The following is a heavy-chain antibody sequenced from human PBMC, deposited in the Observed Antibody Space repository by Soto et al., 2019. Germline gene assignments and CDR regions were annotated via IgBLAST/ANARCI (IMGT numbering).Heavy chain of an antibody. CDR2: IYYSGST. D-gene: IGHD4-4*01. V-gene: IGHV4-30-4*01. CDR1: GGSISSGDFF. J-gene: IGHJ5*02. Sequence: PSGTPFLPCPFSGGSISSGDFFWSLVRPPPGKGLEWIAYIYYSGSTYYNPSLKSRVTISVDTSKNQFSLKLSSVTAADTAVYYCARDDYSNYGHWFDPWGQGTLVTVSS. CDR3: ARDDYSNYGHWFDP.